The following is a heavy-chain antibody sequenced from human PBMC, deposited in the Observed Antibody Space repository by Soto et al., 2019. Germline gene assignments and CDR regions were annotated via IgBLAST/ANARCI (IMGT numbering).Heavy chain of an antibody. Sequence: GGSLRLSCAASGFTFSSYWMSWVRQAPGKGLEWVANIKQDGSEKYYVDSVKGRFTISRDNAKNSLYLQMNSLRAEDTAVYYCARGGDYCTNGVCSSDYFDYWGQGTLVTVSS. V-gene: IGHV3-7*01. CDR1: GFTFSSYW. CDR2: IKQDGSEK. J-gene: IGHJ4*02. CDR3: ARGGDYCTNGVCSSDYFDY. D-gene: IGHD2-8*01.